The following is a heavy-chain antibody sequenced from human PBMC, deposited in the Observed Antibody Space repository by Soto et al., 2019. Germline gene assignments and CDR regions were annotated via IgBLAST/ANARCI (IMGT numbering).Heavy chain of an antibody. D-gene: IGHD2-2*01. CDR1: GFSLSTSGVG. Sequence: SGPTLVNPTQTLTLTCTFSGFSLSTSGVGVGWIRQPPGKALEWLALIYWDDDKRYSPSLKSRLTITKDTSKNQVVLTMTNMDPVDTATYYCAQVPAPYCSSTSCYLRENNWFDPWGQGTLVTVSS. CDR3: AQVPAPYCSSTSCYLRENNWFDP. V-gene: IGHV2-5*02. CDR2: IYWDDDK. J-gene: IGHJ5*02.